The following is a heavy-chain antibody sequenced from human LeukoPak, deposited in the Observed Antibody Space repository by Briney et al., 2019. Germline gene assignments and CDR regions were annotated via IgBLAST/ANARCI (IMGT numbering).Heavy chain of an antibody. D-gene: IGHD2-21*01. V-gene: IGHV1-46*03. CDR3: ARGGHIVVVIATSWFDP. CDR2: INPSGGST. J-gene: IGHJ5*02. CDR1: GYTFTSYY. Sequence: ASVKVSCKASGYTFTSYYMHWVRQAPGHGLEWMGIINPSGGSTSYAQKFQGRVTMTRDTSTSTVYMELSSLRSEDTAVYYCARGGHIVVVIATSWFDPWGQGTLVTVSS.